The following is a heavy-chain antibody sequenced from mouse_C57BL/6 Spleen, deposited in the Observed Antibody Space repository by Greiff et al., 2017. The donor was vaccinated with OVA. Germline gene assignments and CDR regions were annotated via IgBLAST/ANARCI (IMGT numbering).Heavy chain of an antibody. CDR2: IHPNSGSN. Sequence: VQLQQPGAELVKPGASVKLSCKASGYTFTSYWMHWVKQRPGQGLEWIGMIHPNSGSNNYNEKFKSKATLTVDKSSSTAYMQLSSLTSECSAVYYCAREGRGFAFWGQGTLVTVSA. CDR1: GYTFTSYW. J-gene: IGHJ3*01. V-gene: IGHV1-64*01. CDR3: AREGRGFAF. D-gene: IGHD1-1*01.